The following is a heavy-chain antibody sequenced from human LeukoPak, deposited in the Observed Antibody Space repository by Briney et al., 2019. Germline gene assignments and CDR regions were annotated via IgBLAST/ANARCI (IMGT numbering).Heavy chain of an antibody. CDR2: VSASGTST. D-gene: IGHD3-10*01. V-gene: IGHV3-23*01. CDR3: AKDKYGSGSYGMDV. CDR1: GFIFDSYG. J-gene: IGHJ6*02. Sequence: GGSLRLSCAASGFIFDSYGMTWVRQAPGKGLEWVSVVSASGTSTYYADSVKGRFTISRDNSKNTLYMQMNSLRAEDTAVYFCAKDKYGSGSYGMDVWGQGTTVTVS.